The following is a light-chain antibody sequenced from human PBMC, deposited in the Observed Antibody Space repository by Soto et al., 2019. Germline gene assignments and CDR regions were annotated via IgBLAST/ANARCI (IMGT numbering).Light chain of an antibody. CDR3: QQRRSWPPTIT. Sequence: EIVLTQSPATLSLSPWERATLSFMAIQSVSTYLAWYQQRPGQDPRLLIYDASYRATDIPPRFSGSGSGTDFTLTISSLEPEDFAVYYCQQRRSWPPTITFGQGTRLEIK. V-gene: IGKV3-11*01. CDR2: DAS. J-gene: IGKJ5*01. CDR1: QSVSTY.